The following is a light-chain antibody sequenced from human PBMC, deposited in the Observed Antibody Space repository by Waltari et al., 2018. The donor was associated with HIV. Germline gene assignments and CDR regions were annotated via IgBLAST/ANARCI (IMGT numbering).Light chain of an antibody. Sequence: QSALPQPRSVSGSPGRSVTISCPGTSSAVGGSTYVPWYQHHPGKAPKFMIYDVNKRPSGVPDRFSGSKSGNTASLTISGLQAEDEADYYCCSYADNYPVVFGGGTKLTVL. CDR3: CSYADNYPVV. CDR1: SSAVGGSTY. J-gene: IGLJ2*01. V-gene: IGLV2-11*01. CDR2: DVN.